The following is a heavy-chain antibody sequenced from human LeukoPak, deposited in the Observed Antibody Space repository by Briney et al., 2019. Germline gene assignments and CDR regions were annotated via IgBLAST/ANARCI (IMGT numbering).Heavy chain of an antibody. J-gene: IGHJ3*02. CDR1: GGSISSYY. V-gene: IGHV4-4*07. D-gene: IGHD6-13*01. Sequence: SETLSLTCTVSGGSISSYYWSWIRQPAGKGLEWIGRIYTSGSTNYNPSLKSRVTMSVDTSKNQFSLKLSSVTAADTAVYYCARHSITAGTEYAFDIWGQGTMVTVSS. CDR2: IYTSGST. CDR3: ARHSITAGTEYAFDI.